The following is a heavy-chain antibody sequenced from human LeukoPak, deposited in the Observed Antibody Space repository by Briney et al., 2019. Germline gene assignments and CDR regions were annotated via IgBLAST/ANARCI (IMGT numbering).Heavy chain of an antibody. V-gene: IGHV3-66*01. Sequence: PGGSLRLSCAASGFTVSSNYMSWVRQAPGKGLEWVSVIYSGGSTDYKDSVKDRFIISRDNSKNTLYLQMNSLRAEGTAVYYCAKEMATMNAFDIWGQGTMVTVSS. CDR2: IYSGGST. D-gene: IGHD5-24*01. CDR1: GFTVSSNY. CDR3: AKEMATMNAFDI. J-gene: IGHJ3*02.